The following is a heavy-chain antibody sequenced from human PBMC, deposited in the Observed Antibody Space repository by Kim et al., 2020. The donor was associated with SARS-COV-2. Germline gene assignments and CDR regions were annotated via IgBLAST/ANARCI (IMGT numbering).Heavy chain of an antibody. CDR2: IYYSGST. J-gene: IGHJ5*02. V-gene: IGHV4-61*01. CDR3: ARDGGCSSTSCPEAPNWFDP. D-gene: IGHD2-2*01. Sequence: SETLSLTCTVSGGSVSSGSYYWSWIRQPPGKGLEWIGYIYYSGSTNYNPSLKSRVTISVDTSKNQFSLKLSSVTAADTAVYYCARDGGCSSTSCPEAPNWFDPWGQGTLVTVSS. CDR1: GGSVSSGSYY.